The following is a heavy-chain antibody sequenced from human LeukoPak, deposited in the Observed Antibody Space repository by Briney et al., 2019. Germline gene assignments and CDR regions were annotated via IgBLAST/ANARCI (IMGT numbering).Heavy chain of an antibody. CDR1: GFTFSSYA. CDR2: ISGSGGST. D-gene: IGHD3-9*01. J-gene: IGHJ4*02. Sequence: GGSLRLSCAASGFTFSSYAMSWVRQAPGKGLEWVSAISGSGGSTYYADSVKGRFTISRDNSKNTLYPQMNSLRAEDTAVYYCAKTRYFDWSYFDYWGQGTPVTVSS. CDR3: AKTRYFDWSYFDY. V-gene: IGHV3-23*01.